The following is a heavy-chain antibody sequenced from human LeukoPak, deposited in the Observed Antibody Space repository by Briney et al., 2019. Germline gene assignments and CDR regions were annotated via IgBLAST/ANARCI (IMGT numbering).Heavy chain of an antibody. J-gene: IGHJ3*02. CDR3: AKDRGSISWKHAFDI. CDR2: IRNDGSNK. CDR1: GFTFSSYG. D-gene: IGHD6-13*01. Sequence: PGGSLRLSCAASGFTFSSYGMHWVRQAPGKGLEWVAFIRNDGSNKNYADSVKGRFTISRVSSKNSLYLQMNSLRAEDTAAYYCAKDRGSISWKHAFDIWGQGTMVTVSS. V-gene: IGHV3-30*02.